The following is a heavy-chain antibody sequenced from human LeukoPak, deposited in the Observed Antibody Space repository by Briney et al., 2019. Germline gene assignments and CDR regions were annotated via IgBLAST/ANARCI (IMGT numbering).Heavy chain of an antibody. CDR3: AKDREEGFGEFYYYYYYGMDV. J-gene: IGHJ6*02. CDR2: ISYDGSNK. V-gene: IGHV3-30*18. CDR1: GFTFSSYG. D-gene: IGHD3-10*01. Sequence: PGGSLRLSCAASGFTFSSYGMHWVRQAPGKGLEWVAVISYDGSNKYYADSVKGRFTISRDNSKNTLYLQMNSLRAEDTAVYYCAKDREEGFGEFYYYYYYGMDVGGQGTTVTVSS.